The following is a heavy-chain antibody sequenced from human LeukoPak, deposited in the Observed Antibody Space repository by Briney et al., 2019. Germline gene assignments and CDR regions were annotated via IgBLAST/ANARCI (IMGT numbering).Heavy chain of an antibody. Sequence: GGSLRLSCAASGFTFSSYAMHWVRQAPGKGLEYVSAISSHGGSTYYADSVKGRFTISRDNSKNTLYLQMSSLRAEDTAVYYCVKDEAPYYYDSSGYYFGDWGQGTLVTVSS. V-gene: IGHV3-64D*09. CDR2: ISSHGGST. CDR3: VKDEAPYYYDSSGYYFGD. D-gene: IGHD3-22*01. J-gene: IGHJ4*02. CDR1: GFTFSSYA.